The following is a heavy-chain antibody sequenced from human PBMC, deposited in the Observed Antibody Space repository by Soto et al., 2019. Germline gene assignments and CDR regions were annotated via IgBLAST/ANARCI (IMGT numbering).Heavy chain of an antibody. D-gene: IGHD3-22*01. V-gene: IGHV2-5*02. CDR1: GFSLSTTGVC. Sequence: QITLKESGPTLVKPTQTLTLTCTFSGFSLSTTGVCVGWIRQPPGKALEWLALIYWDDDKRYSPSLKSRLTITKDSSKNQVVLTMSNMDPVDTATDYWAHRRGNPYYYDSGGAFDIWGQGTMVTVSS. CDR2: IYWDDDK. J-gene: IGHJ3*02. CDR3: AHRRGNPYYYDSGGAFDI.